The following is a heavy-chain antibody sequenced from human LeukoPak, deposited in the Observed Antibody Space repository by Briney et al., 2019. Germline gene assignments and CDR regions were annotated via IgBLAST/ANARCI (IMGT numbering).Heavy chain of an antibody. J-gene: IGHJ5*02. CDR2: ISGSSSTM. Sequence: GGSLRLSCAASGFSFSDYNMNWVRQAPGKGLQWLSYISGSSSTMYYADSVKGRFTISRDNAKNSLYLQMNNLRAEDTAVYYCARDRVVVPAAINWFDPWGQGTLVTVSS. V-gene: IGHV3-48*01. CDR3: ARDRVVVPAAINWFDP. D-gene: IGHD2-2*01. CDR1: GFSFSDYN.